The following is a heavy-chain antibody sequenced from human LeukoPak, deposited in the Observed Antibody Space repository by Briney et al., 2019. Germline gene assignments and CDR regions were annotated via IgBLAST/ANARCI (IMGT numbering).Heavy chain of an antibody. CDR2: INSDGSST. D-gene: IGHD3-10*01. CDR1: GFTFSSYW. CDR3: AREYYGSGYGY. J-gene: IGHJ4*02. V-gene: IGHV3-74*01. Sequence: GGSLRLSCAASGFTFSSYWMHWVRQAPGKGLVWVSRINSDGSSTSYADSVKGRFTISRDNAKNTLYLQMNSLRAEDTAVYYCAREYYGSGYGYWGQGTLVTVSS.